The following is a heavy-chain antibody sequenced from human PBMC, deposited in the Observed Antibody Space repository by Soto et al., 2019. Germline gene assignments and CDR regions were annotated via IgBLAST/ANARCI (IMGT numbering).Heavy chain of an antibody. D-gene: IGHD4-4*01. CDR3: AREDSNTFNYYYGMDV. CDR2: IIPIFGTA. J-gene: IGHJ6*02. Sequence: ASVKVSCKASGGTFSSYAISWVRQAPGQGLEWMGGIIPIFGTANYAQKFQGRVTITADESTSTAYMELSSLRSEDTAVYYCAREDSNTFNYYYGMDVWGQGTTVTVSS. V-gene: IGHV1-69*13. CDR1: GGTFSSYA.